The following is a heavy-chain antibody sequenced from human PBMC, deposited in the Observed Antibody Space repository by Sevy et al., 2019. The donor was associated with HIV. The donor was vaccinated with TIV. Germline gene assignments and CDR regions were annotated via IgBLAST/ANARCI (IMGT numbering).Heavy chain of an antibody. CDR2: IFYTKST. V-gene: IGHV4-59*01. CDR3: ARGLRHLLYAMVV. Sequence: SETLSLTCSVSGDSISGYYWNWIRQPPGKGLEWIGYIFYTKSTTYNSSLKSRVTISKDTSKNQFSLKLSSVTAADTAVYYCARGLRHLLYAMVVWGQGTTVTVSS. J-gene: IGHJ6*02. D-gene: IGHD1-26*01. CDR1: GDSISGYY.